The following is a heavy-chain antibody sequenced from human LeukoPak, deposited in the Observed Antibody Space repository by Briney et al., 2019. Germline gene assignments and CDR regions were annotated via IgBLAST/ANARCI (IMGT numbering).Heavy chain of an antibody. J-gene: IGHJ4*02. D-gene: IGHD6-13*01. CDR3: ARAMIAAAGPFDY. CDR1: GGYISSYY. CDR2: IYYSGDT. Sequence: SETLSLICSVCGGYISSYYWSWIRQHPGGGLVWIGEIYYSGDTNYKPSPTSQVTISVDTSNNHFSLKLSSVTAADTAVYYCARAMIAAAGPFDYWGQGTLVTVSS. V-gene: IGHV4-59*01.